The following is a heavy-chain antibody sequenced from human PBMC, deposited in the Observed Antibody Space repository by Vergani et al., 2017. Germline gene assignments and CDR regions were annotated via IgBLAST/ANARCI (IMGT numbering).Heavy chain of an antibody. J-gene: IGHJ6*02. Sequence: VQLVESGGGVFQPGSSLTLSSPPPLFTFPSXXLPSLPPPPPSPXSLLSTITRVGSETYYVDSVKGRFTISRDNAKNSLYLQMNSLRAEDTAVYYCARDQDSSHWPVWGLYYYYYGMDVWGQGTTVTVSS. CDR1: LFTFPSXX. V-gene: IGHV3-7*04. CDR3: ARDQDSSHWPVWGLYYYYYGMDV. D-gene: IGHD3-16*01. CDR2: ITRVGSET.